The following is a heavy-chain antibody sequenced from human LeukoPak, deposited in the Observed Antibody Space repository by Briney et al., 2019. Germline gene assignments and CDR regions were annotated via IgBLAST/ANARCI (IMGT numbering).Heavy chain of an antibody. D-gene: IGHD3-22*01. CDR1: GGSISSYY. CDR3: ARGPQFVVIGGGWFDP. V-gene: IGHV4-4*09. Sequence: SETLSLTCTVSGGSISSYYWSWIRQPPGKGLEWIGYIYTSGSTNYNPSLKSRVTISVDTSKNQFSLKLSSVTAADTAVYYCARGPQFVVIGGGWFDPWGQGTLVTVSS. J-gene: IGHJ5*02. CDR2: IYTSGST.